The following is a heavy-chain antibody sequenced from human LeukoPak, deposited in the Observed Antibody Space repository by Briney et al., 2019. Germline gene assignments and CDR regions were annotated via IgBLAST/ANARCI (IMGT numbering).Heavy chain of an antibody. V-gene: IGHV1-18*01. CDR3: ARVGIAAAGTNYYYYGMDV. CDR2: ISPYNGNT. CDR1: GYTFTSYG. D-gene: IGHD6-13*01. Sequence: GASVKVSCKASGYTFTSYGISWVRQAPGQGLEWMGWISPYNGNTNYAQKLQGRVTMTTDTSTSTAYMELRSLRSDDTAVYYCARVGIAAAGTNYYYYGMDVWGQGTTVTVSS. J-gene: IGHJ6*02.